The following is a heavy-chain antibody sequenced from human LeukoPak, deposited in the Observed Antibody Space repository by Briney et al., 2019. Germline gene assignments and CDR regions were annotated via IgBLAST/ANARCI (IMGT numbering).Heavy chain of an antibody. CDR2: ISGSGGST. CDR1: GFTFSSYA. D-gene: IGHD3-22*01. CDR3: AKVGRRYYYDSSGQIGPLPAGYFDY. V-gene: IGHV3-23*01. Sequence: GGSLRLSCAASGFTFSSYAMSWVRQAPGKGLEWVSAISGSGGSTYYADSVKGRFTISRDNSKNTLYLQMNSLRAEDTAVYYCAKVGRRYYYDSSGQIGPLPAGYFDYWGQGTLVTVSS. J-gene: IGHJ4*02.